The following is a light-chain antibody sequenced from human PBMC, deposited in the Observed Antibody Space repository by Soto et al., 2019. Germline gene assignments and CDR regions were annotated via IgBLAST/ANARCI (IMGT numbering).Light chain of an antibody. CDR3: SSYTSNSFYV. Sequence: QSVLTQPASVSGSPGQSITISCSGTSNDISAYNYVSWYQQYPGKAPKLIIYEVGDRPSGLSNRFSGSKSGNTASLTISRLQTEDEADYYCSSYTSNSFYVFGTGTKVTV. V-gene: IGLV2-14*01. J-gene: IGLJ1*01. CDR1: SNDISAYNY. CDR2: EVG.